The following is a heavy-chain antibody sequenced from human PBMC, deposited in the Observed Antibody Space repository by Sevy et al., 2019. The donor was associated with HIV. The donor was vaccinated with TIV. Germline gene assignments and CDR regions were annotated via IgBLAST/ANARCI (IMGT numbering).Heavy chain of an antibody. CDR3: ARDGGRDGYNTDAFDI. J-gene: IGHJ3*02. CDR1: GFTFSSYS. CDR2: ISSSGSTI. Sequence: GGSLRLSCAASGFTFSSYSMNWVRQAPGKGLEWVSYISSSGSTIYYADSVKGRFTISRDNAKNALYLQMNSLRDEDTAVYYCARDGGRDGYNTDAFDIWGQGTMVTVSS. V-gene: IGHV3-48*02. D-gene: IGHD5-12*01.